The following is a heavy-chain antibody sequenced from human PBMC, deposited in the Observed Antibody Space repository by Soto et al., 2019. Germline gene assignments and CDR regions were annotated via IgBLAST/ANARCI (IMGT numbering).Heavy chain of an antibody. J-gene: IGHJ4*02. CDR2: IYYSGST. CDR3: ARRYGGNFGY. CDR1: GGSISSYY. D-gene: IGHD1-26*01. V-gene: IGHV4-59*01. Sequence: PSETLSLTCTVSGGSISSYYWSWIRQPPGKGLEWIGYIYYSGSTNYNPSLKSRVTISVDTSKNQFSLKLSSVTAADTAVYYCARRYGGNFGYWGQGTLVTVSS.